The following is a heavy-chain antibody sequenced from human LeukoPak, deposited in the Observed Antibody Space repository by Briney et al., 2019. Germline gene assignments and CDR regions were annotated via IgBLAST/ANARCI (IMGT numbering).Heavy chain of an antibody. CDR1: GFTFSSYS. V-gene: IGHV3-21*01. J-gene: IGHJ4*02. CDR3: ARDRYCSSTSCLFDY. Sequence: GGSLRLSCAASGFTFSSYSMNWVRQAPGKGLEWVSSISSSGSYIYYADSVKGRFTISRDNAKNSLYLQMNSLRAEDTAVYYCARDRYCSSTSCLFDYWGQGTLVTVSS. D-gene: IGHD2-2*01. CDR2: ISSSGSYI.